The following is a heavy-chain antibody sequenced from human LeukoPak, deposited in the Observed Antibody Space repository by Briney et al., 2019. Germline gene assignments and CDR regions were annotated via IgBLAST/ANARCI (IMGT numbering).Heavy chain of an antibody. Sequence: SQTLSLTCAVSGGSISSGGYSWSWIRQPPGKGLEWIGYIYHSGRTYYNPSLKSRVTISVDTSKNQFSLKLSSVTAADTAVYYCARAHVDTAMGPLGYWGQGTLVTVSS. CDR3: ARAHVDTAMGPLGY. D-gene: IGHD5-18*01. J-gene: IGHJ4*02. CDR1: GGSISSGGYS. V-gene: IGHV4-30-2*05. CDR2: IYHSGRT.